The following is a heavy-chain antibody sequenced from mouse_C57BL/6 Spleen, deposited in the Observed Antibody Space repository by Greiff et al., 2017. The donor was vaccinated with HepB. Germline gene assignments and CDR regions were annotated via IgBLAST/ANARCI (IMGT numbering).Heavy chain of an antibody. J-gene: IGHJ3*01. D-gene: IGHD2-4*01. V-gene: IGHV1-81*01. Sequence: QVQLQESGAELARPGASVKLSCKASGYTFTSYGISWVKQRTGQGLEWIGEIYPRSGNTYYNEKFKGKATLTADKSSSTAYMELRSLTSEDSAVYFCAYDYDGDWFAYWGQGTLVTVSA. CDR2: IYPRSGNT. CDR3: AYDYDGDWFAY. CDR1: GYTFTSYG.